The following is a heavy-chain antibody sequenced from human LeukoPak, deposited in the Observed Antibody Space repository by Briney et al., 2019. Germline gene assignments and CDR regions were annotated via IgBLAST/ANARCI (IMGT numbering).Heavy chain of an antibody. D-gene: IGHD3-22*01. V-gene: IGHV3-23*01. Sequence: GGSLRLSCAASGFTFSSYAMSWVRQAPGKGLEWVSAISGSGGSTYYADSVKGRFTISGDNSKNTLYLQMNSLRAEDTAVYYCAILGRDYYDSSGYYFIYWGQGTLVTVSS. CDR2: ISGSGGST. CDR3: AILGRDYYDSSGYYFIY. J-gene: IGHJ4*02. CDR1: GFTFSSYA.